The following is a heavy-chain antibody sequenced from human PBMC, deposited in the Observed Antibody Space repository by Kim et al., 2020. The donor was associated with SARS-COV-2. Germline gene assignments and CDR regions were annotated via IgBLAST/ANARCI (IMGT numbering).Heavy chain of an antibody. V-gene: IGHV3-11*01. Sequence: GGSLRLSCAASGFTFSDYYMSWIRQAPGKGLEWVSYISSSGSTIYYADSVKGRFTISRDNAKNSLYLQMNSLRAEDTAVYYCASYNWNDLLFDYWRQGTLVTVSS. J-gene: IGHJ4*02. D-gene: IGHD1-20*01. CDR2: ISSSGSTI. CDR3: ASYNWNDLLFDY. CDR1: GFTFSDYY.